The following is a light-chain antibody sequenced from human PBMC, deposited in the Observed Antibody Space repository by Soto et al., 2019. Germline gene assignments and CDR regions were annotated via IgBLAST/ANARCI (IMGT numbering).Light chain of an antibody. V-gene: IGKV3-11*01. CDR3: QQYRSWPPLT. CDR2: DAS. J-gene: IGKJ4*01. Sequence: EIVLTQSPATLSLSPGERAILSCRASQSLTNYLAWYQQKPGQAPRLLIYDASNRATGIPARFSGSGSGTDFTLTISSLEPEDFALYYCQQYRSWPPLTFGGGTKVEIK. CDR1: QSLTNY.